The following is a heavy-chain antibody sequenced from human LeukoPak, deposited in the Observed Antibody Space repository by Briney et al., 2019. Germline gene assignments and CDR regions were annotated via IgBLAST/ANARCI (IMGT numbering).Heavy chain of an antibody. V-gene: IGHV4-59*08. D-gene: IGHD5-18*01. J-gene: IGHJ4*02. CDR1: GGSISSYY. CDR3: AAEGYSYGYRYFDY. Sequence: PSETLSLTCTVSGGSISSYYWSWIRQPPGKGLEWIGYIYYSGSTNYNPSLKSRVTISVDTSKNQFSLKLSSVTAADTAVYYCAAEGYSYGYRYFDYWGQGTLVTVSS. CDR2: IYYSGST.